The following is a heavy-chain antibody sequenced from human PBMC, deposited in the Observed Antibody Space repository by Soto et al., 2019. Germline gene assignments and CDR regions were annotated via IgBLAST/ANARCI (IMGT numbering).Heavy chain of an antibody. V-gene: IGHV1-2*04. Sequence: ASVKVSCKASGYTFTGYYMHWVRQAPGQGLEWMGWINPNSGGTNYAQKFQGWVTMTRDTSISTADMELSRLRSDDTAVYYCARGPTVVQYYYYGMDVWGQGTTVTVS. J-gene: IGHJ6*02. CDR3: ARGPTVVQYYYYGMDV. CDR2: INPNSGGT. CDR1: GYTFTGYY. D-gene: IGHD4-17*01.